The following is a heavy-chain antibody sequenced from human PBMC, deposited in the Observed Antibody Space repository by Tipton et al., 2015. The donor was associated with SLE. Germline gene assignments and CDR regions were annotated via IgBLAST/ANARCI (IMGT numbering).Heavy chain of an antibody. V-gene: IGHV3-23*03. Sequence: SLRLSCAASGFTFSSYWMSWVRQAPGKGLEWVSVIYSGGSSTYYADSVKGRFTISRDNSKNTLYLQMNSLRAEDTAVYYCAKDAGNYWGQGTLVTVSS. J-gene: IGHJ4*02. CDR1: GFTFSSYW. CDR2: IYSGGSST. CDR3: AKDAGNY. D-gene: IGHD3-10*01.